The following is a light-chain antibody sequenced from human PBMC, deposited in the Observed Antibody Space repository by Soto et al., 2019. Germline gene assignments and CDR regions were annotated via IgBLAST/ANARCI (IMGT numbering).Light chain of an antibody. Sequence: EIVLTQSPGTLSLSPGGRATLSCRASQSVSSKLAWYQQRPGQAPRLLIYSASTRATGIPARFSGSGSGTEFTLTISSLQSEDFAVYYCQQYNNWPLTFGGGTKVDIK. J-gene: IGKJ4*01. CDR2: SAS. CDR3: QQYNNWPLT. CDR1: QSVSSK. V-gene: IGKV3-15*01.